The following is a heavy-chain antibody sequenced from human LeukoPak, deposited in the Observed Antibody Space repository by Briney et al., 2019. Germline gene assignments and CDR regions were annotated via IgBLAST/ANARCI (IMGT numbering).Heavy chain of an antibody. CDR3: ATNLIGAGEYFRQ. V-gene: IGHV3-11*01. CDR2: ISSGGDIM. Sequence: GGSLRLSCAASGLMFSDYYVSWIRQAPGKGLQWVSYISSGGDIMHYADSVKGRFTSSRDNAKNSGYLEMNSLGAEDTAVYYCATNLIGAGEYFRQWGQGTLVTVSS. CDR1: GLMFSDYY. D-gene: IGHD2/OR15-2a*01. J-gene: IGHJ1*01.